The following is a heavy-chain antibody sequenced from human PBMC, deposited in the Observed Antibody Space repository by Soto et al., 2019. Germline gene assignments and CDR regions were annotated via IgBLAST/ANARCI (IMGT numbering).Heavy chain of an antibody. V-gene: IGHV1-69*06. J-gene: IGHJ4*02. CDR3: ARDIYTMVRGGTKSDY. CDR2: IIPIFGTA. Sequence: QVQLVQSGAEVKKPGSSVKVSCKASGGTFSSYAISWVRQAPGQGLEWLGGIIPIFGTANYAQKFQGRVTSTADKSTSTAYMELSSLRSEDTAVYYCARDIYTMVRGGTKSDYWGQGPLVTVSS. CDR1: GGTFSSYA. D-gene: IGHD3-10*01.